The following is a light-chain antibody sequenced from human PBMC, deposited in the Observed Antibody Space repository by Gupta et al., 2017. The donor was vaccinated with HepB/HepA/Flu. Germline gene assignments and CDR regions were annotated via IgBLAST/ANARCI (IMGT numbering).Light chain of an antibody. CDR3: QQYVSSPLT. CDR1: QTISSNY. V-gene: IGKV3-20*01. CDR2: GAS. Sequence: EIVLTQSPDTLSLSPGERATLSCRASQTISSNYLAWYQQKPGHAPRLLIYGASTRATGIPERLSGSGSGTDFTLTISRLEPEEFAVYYCQQYVSSPLTFGGGTKVEIE. J-gene: IGKJ4*01.